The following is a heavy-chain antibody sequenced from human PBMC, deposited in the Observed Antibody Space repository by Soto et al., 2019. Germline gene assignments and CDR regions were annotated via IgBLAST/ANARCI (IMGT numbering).Heavy chain of an antibody. CDR2: IDPSDSNT. CDR3: ARAYYDSSGYYYY. D-gene: IGHD3-22*01. Sequence: QVPEKGLEWMGTIDPSDSNTNYSPSFQGHVTISADKSINTAYLQWSSLKASDTAMYFCARAYYDSSGYYYYWGQGTLVTVSS. J-gene: IGHJ4*02. V-gene: IGHV5-10-1*01.